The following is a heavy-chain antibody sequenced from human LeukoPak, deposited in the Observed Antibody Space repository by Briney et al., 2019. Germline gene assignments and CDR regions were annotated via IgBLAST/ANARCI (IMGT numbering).Heavy chain of an antibody. CDR2: IHPNSGDT. CDR3: AKNLAS. J-gene: IGHJ5*02. Sequence: ASVKVSCKASGYTFTGYYMHWVRQAPGQGLEWMGRIHPNSGDTIYAQIFQGRVTMTRDTSVSTAYMELSSLTSGDTAVYYCAKNLASWGQGTLVTVSS. CDR1: GYTFTGYY. D-gene: IGHD3-3*02. V-gene: IGHV1-2*06.